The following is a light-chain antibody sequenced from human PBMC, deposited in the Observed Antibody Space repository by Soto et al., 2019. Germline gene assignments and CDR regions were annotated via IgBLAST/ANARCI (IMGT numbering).Light chain of an antibody. CDR3: SSYTGRSTRV. CDR2: QVS. J-gene: IGLJ1*01. CDR1: SSDFGGYNY. Sequence: QSVLTQPASVSGSPGQSITISCTGTSSDFGGYNYVSWYQHHPGKAPKLIIYQVSNRPSGVSNRFSGSKSGNAASLTISGLQAEDEADYYCSSYTGRSTRVFGTGTK. V-gene: IGLV2-14*01.